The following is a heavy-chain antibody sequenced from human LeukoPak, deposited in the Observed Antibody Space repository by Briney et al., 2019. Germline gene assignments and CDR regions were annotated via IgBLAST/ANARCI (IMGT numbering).Heavy chain of an antibody. V-gene: IGHV6-1*01. D-gene: IGHD2-21*02. CDR3: ARNCGGDCYEGHYYYGMDV. CDR1: GDSVSSNSAA. J-gene: IGHJ6*02. Sequence: SQTLSLTCVISGDSVSSNSAARNWIRQSPSRGLERLGRTYYRSKWYNDYAVSVKSRITINPDTSKNQFSLQLNSVTPEDTAVYYCARNCGGDCYEGHYYYGMDVWGQGTTVTVSS. CDR2: TYYRSKWYN.